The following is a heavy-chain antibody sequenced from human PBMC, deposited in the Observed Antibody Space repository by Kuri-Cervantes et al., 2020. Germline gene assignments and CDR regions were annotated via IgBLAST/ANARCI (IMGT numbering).Heavy chain of an antibody. CDR2: INPNSGGT. Sequence: ASVKVSCKASGYTFTSYGISWVRQAPGQGLEWMGWINPNSGGTNYAQKFQGRVTMTRDTSISTAYMELSRLRSDDTAVYYCARGLFRDYYDSSGYPPFSDPWGQGTLVTVSS. V-gene: IGHV1-2*02. CDR3: ARGLFRDYYDSSGYPPFSDP. D-gene: IGHD3-22*01. J-gene: IGHJ5*02. CDR1: GYTFTSYG.